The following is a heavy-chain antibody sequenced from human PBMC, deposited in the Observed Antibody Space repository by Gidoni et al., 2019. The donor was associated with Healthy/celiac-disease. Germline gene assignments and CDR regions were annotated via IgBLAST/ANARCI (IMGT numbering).Heavy chain of an antibody. V-gene: IGHV2-5*01. J-gene: IGHJ4*02. CDR3: ARSYYDILTGHPFLDY. D-gene: IGHD3-9*01. CDR2: IYWNDDK. CDR1: GFSLSTSGVG. Sequence: QITLKESGPTLVKPTQTLTLTCTFSGFSLSTSGVGVGWIRQPPGKALEWLALIYWNDDKRYSPSLKSRLTITKDTSKNQVVLTMTNMDPVDTATYYCARSYYDILTGHPFLDYWGQGTLVTVSS.